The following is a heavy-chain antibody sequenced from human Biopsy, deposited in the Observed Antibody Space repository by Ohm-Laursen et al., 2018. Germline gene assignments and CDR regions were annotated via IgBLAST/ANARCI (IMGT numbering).Heavy chain of an antibody. CDR2: MNPNSGNT. CDR3: ARGRNPVWFGEDLDY. D-gene: IGHD3-10*01. V-gene: IGHV1-8*01. Sequence: ASVKVSCKASGYTFTSYEINWVRQATGQGPEWMGWMNPNSGNTGYAQKFQGRVTMTRNTSISTAYMEVSSLRSEDTAVYYCARGRNPVWFGEDLDYWGQGTPVTVSS. CDR1: GYTFTSYE. J-gene: IGHJ4*02.